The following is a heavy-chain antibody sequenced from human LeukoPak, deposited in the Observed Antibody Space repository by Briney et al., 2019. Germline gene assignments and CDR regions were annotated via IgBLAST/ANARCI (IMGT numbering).Heavy chain of an antibody. CDR3: ARDVGEYCSSVSCYASDY. Sequence: GASVKVSCKASGYTFTGYYMHWVRQAPGRGLEWMGWINPSSGGTNYAQKFQGRVTMTRDTSISTAYMELSRLRSDDTAVYYCARDVGEYCSSVSCYASDYWGQGTLVTVSS. D-gene: IGHD2-2*01. V-gene: IGHV1-2*02. CDR2: INPSSGGT. CDR1: GYTFTGYY. J-gene: IGHJ4*02.